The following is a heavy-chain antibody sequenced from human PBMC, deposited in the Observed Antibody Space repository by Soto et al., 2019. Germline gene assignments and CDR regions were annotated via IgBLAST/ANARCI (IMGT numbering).Heavy chain of an antibody. V-gene: IGHV4-31*03. CDR1: GGSIRSGGYY. D-gene: IGHD2-15*01. Sequence: PSETLSLTSPVSGGSIRSGGYYWSWIRQHPGKGLEWIGYIYYSGSTYYNPSLKSRVTISVDTSKNQFSLKLSSVTAADTAVYYCARDPGYCSGGSCYLRNNWFDPWGQGTLVTVSS. CDR2: IYYSGST. CDR3: ARDPGYCSGGSCYLRNNWFDP. J-gene: IGHJ5*02.